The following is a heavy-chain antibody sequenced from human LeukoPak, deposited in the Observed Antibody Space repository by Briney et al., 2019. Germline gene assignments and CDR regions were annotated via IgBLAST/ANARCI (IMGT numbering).Heavy chain of an antibody. Sequence: PSAPLSLTCTVSGGSIRSFYWSWIRQAPGKGLEWIGFISYSGYTSYSPSLKSRVGISVDTSKSQFSLRLSSMTAADTAIYYCARGRNDNGGMFFDSWAQGTLVTVSS. J-gene: IGHJ4*02. CDR2: ISYSGYT. CDR3: ARGRNDNGGMFFDS. D-gene: IGHD4-23*01. CDR1: GGSIRSFY. V-gene: IGHV4-59*01.